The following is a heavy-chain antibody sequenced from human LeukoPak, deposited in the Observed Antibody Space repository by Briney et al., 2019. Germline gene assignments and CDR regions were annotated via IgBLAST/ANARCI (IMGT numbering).Heavy chain of an antibody. D-gene: IGHD3-22*01. Sequence: SETLSLTCSVSGYSISSGYYWGWIRQPPGKGLEWIGSIYHSGNTYYNSSLKSRVTISVDTSKNQFSLKLSSVTAADTAVYYCARFYDSSGYDYWGQGTLVTVSS. CDR1: GYSISSGYY. V-gene: IGHV4-38-2*02. J-gene: IGHJ4*02. CDR3: ARFYDSSGYDY. CDR2: IYHSGNT.